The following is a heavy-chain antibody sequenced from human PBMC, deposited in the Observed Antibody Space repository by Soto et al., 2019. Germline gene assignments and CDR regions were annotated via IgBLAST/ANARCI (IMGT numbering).Heavy chain of an antibody. Sequence: QMQLVQSGPEVKKPGTSVKVSCKASGFTFTSSAVQWVRQARGQRLEWIGWIVVGSGNTNYAQKFQERVTITRDMSRSTAYMELSSLRSEDTAVYYCAAGLMSGYDRDYWGQGTLLTVSS. J-gene: IGHJ4*02. CDR1: GFTFTSSA. D-gene: IGHD5-12*01. V-gene: IGHV1-58*01. CDR3: AAGLMSGYDRDY. CDR2: IVVGSGNT.